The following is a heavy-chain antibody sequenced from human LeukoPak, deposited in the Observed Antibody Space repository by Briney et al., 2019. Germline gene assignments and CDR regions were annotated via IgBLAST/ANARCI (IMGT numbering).Heavy chain of an antibody. D-gene: IGHD1-1*01. CDR2: IYYTGST. J-gene: IGHJ4*02. Sequence: SETLSLTCTVSGGSISNNSYYWGWIRQPPEKGLEWIGTIYYTGSTYYNPSLKSRVTISLDTSKNQFSLKLTSVTAADTAVYYCARDFRDNYMLFDYWGQGSLVIVSS. CDR1: GGSISNNSYY. CDR3: ARDFRDNYMLFDY. V-gene: IGHV4-39*07.